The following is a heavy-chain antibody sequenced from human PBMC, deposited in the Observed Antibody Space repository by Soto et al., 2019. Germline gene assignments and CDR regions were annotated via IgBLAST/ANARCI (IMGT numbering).Heavy chain of an antibody. Sequence: GGSLRLSCAASGFTFSSYAMSWVRQAPGKGLEWVSAISGSGGSTYYADSVKGRFTISRDNSKNTLYLQMNSLRAEDTAVYYCAKTELDTAMVWVGDHQKNFDYWGQGTLVTVSS. J-gene: IGHJ4*02. D-gene: IGHD5-18*01. V-gene: IGHV3-23*01. CDR2: ISGSGGST. CDR3: AKTELDTAMVWVGDHQKNFDY. CDR1: GFTFSSYA.